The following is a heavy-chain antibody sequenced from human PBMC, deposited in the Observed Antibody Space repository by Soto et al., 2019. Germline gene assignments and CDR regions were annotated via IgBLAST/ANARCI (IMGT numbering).Heavy chain of an antibody. CDR1: GFTFSSYG. CDR3: AKDAIQLFDY. CDR2: ISYDGSNK. J-gene: IGHJ4*02. Sequence: QVQLVESGGGVVQPGRSLRLSCAASGFTFSSYGMHWVRQAPGKGLEWVAVISYDGSNKYYADSVKGRFTISRDNSKNTPYLQMNILRAEDTAVYYCAKDAIQLFDYWGQGTLVTVSS. D-gene: IGHD5-18*01. V-gene: IGHV3-30*18.